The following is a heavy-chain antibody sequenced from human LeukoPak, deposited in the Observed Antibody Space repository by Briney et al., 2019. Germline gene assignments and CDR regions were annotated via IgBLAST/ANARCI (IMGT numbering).Heavy chain of an antibody. CDR2: IYYSGSA. V-gene: IGHV4-59*01. CDR3: ARVGGYSGYDWFDP. J-gene: IGHJ5*02. CDR1: GGSISSYY. Sequence: SETLSLTCTVSGGSISSYYWSWIRQPPGKGLEWIGYIYYSGSANYNPSLKSRVTISVDTSKNQFSLKLSSVTAADTAVYYCARVGGYSGYDWFDPWGQGTLVTVSS. D-gene: IGHD5-12*01.